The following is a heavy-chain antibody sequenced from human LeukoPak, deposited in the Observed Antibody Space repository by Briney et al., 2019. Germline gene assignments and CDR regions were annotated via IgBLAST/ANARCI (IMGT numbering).Heavy chain of an antibody. V-gene: IGHV1-69*04. CDR1: GGTFSSYG. Sequence: SVKVSCKASGGTFSSYGINWVRQAPGQGPEWMGRIVPILGVASFAQKFQGRVTIIADKSTSTAYMELSSLRSEDTAVYYCARDSDYEGGFDYWGQGTLVTVSS. D-gene: IGHD5-12*01. CDR2: IVPILGVA. CDR3: ARDSDYEGGFDY. J-gene: IGHJ4*02.